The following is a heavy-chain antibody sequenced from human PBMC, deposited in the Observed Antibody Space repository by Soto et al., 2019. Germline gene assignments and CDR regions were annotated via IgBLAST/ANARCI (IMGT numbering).Heavy chain of an antibody. CDR2: ISIGSGSI. D-gene: IGHD3-22*01. Sequence: EVQLVESGGGLVQPGGSRRVSCAASGFSFSNYAMNWVRQAPGEGLEWVSYISIGSGSIFYADSVKGRLTISRDDVKNSLYMQMNTLRDEDTAVYYCVRDDRWAFDFWGQGTMVTVSS. V-gene: IGHV3-48*02. CDR1: GFSFSNYA. J-gene: IGHJ3*01. CDR3: VRDDRWAFDF.